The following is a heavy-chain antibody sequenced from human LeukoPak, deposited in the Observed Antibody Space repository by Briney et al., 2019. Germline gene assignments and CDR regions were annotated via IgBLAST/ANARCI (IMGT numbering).Heavy chain of an antibody. CDR1: GFTFSSYG. CDR2: ISYDGSNK. D-gene: IGHD2-21*01. CDR3: ARVARDAFDI. V-gene: IGHV3-33*05. Sequence: GGSLRLSCAASGFTFSSYGMHWVRQAPGKGLEWVAVISYDGSNKYYADSVKGRFTISRDNSKNSLYLQMNSLRAEDTAVYYCARVARDAFDIWGQGTMVTVSS. J-gene: IGHJ3*02.